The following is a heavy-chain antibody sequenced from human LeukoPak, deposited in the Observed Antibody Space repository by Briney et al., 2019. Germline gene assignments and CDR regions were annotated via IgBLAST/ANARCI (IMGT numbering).Heavy chain of an antibody. D-gene: IGHD3-22*01. CDR3: ARDGYYYDSSGYYYNYFQH. CDR2: ISYDGSNK. Sequence: PGKSLRLSCAASGFTFSSYAMHWVRQAPGKGLEWVAVISYDGSNKYYADSVKGRFTISRDNSKNTLYLQMNSLRAEDTAVYYCARDGYYYDSSGYYYNYFQHWGQGTLVTVSS. V-gene: IGHV3-30-3*01. CDR1: GFTFSSYA. J-gene: IGHJ1*01.